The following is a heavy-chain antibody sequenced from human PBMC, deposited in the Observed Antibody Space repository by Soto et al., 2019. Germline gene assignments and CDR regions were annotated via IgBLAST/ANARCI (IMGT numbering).Heavy chain of an antibody. J-gene: IGHJ3*02. D-gene: IGHD5-12*01. CDR3: ARGSMVDIVATDAFDI. CDR1: GGSISSGGYY. CDR2: IYYSGST. Sequence: SETLSLTCTVSGGSISSGGYYWSWIRQHPGKGLEWIGYIYYSGSTYYNPSLKSRVTISVDTSKNQFSLKLSSVTAADTAVYYCARGSMVDIVATDAFDIWGQGTMVTVSS. V-gene: IGHV4-31*03.